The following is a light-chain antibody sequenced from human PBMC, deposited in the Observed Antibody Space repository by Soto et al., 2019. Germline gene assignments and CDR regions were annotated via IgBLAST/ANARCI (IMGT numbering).Light chain of an antibody. V-gene: IGKV3-20*01. J-gene: IGKJ1*01. CDR1: QSVSSSY. Sequence: EIVLTQSPGTLSLSPGERATLSCRASQSVSSSYLAWYQQKPGQAPRLLIYGASSRATGIPDRFSGSGSGTDFTLNISRLEPEDFEVYYCQQYGSSPWTFGHGTKVDIK. CDR3: QQYGSSPWT. CDR2: GAS.